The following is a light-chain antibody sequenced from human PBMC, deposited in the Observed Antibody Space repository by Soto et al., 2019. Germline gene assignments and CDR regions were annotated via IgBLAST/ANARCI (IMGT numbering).Light chain of an antibody. CDR1: GSDVGRYNY. J-gene: IGLJ1*01. CDR2: EVN. CDR3: SSFAGSNTFV. Sequence: LTQPPSASGFPGQSVTISCTGTGSDVGRYNYVSWYQHHPGKAPKLIIYEVNKRPSEVPDRFSGSKSANTASLTVSGLQAEDEADYYCSSFAGSNTFVFGTGTKVTVL. V-gene: IGLV2-8*01.